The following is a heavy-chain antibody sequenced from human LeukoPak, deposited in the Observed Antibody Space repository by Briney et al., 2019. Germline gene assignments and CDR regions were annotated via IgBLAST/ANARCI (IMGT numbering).Heavy chain of an antibody. D-gene: IGHD3-10*01. CDR3: AKEGAYPIITYDS. J-gene: IGHJ5*01. CDR2: IKQDGTEK. CDR1: GFTFSSYL. V-gene: IGHV3-7*01. Sequence: GGSLRLSCAASGFTFSSYLMNWVRQAPGKGLEWVANIKQDGTEKFYVDSVKGRFTISRDNAKNSLYLQMNSLRAEDTAVYYCAKEGAYPIITYDSWGQGTLVAVSS.